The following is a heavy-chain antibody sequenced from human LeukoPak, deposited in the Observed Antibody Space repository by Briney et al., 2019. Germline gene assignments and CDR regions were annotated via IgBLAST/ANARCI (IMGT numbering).Heavy chain of an antibody. CDR1: GGSISSYY. V-gene: IGHV4-59*01. D-gene: IGHD3-10*01. Sequence: SETLSLTCTVSGGSISSYYWSWIRQPPGKGLEWIGYIYYSGSTNYNPSLKSRVTISVDTSKNQFSLKLSSVTAADTAVYYCARDSSSGFDYWGQGTLVTVSS. CDR2: IYYSGST. CDR3: ARDSSSGFDY. J-gene: IGHJ4*02.